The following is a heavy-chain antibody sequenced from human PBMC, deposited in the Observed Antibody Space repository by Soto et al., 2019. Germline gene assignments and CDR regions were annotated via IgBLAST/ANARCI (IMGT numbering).Heavy chain of an antibody. CDR2: INPNWGGT. CDR3: TRDSLVMAVDYGMDV. J-gene: IGHJ6*02. Sequence: ASAKVSSNASGYTYTGYYMHCVRHAPGRGLEWMGWINPNWGGTNHAQKSQGKVNMTSDTSISTASMELSRLKSDDTAVYYCTRDSLVMAVDYGMDVWGQGTTVTVSS. V-gene: IGHV1-2*02. CDR1: GYTYTGYY.